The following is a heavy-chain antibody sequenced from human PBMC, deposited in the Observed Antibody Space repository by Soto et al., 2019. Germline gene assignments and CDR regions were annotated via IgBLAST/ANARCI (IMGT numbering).Heavy chain of an antibody. Sequence: QITLKESGPTRVKPTQTLTLTCTFSGFSLSTTGVGVGWIRKTPGKALEWLAVIYWDDDKRYSPSLKSRLTNPKETPKNQGLLTLPDMDPGDTAKYFCAHRGHINGTGDRGYFDYGAQGPLAPVPP. J-gene: IGHJ4*02. D-gene: IGHD2-8*01. V-gene: IGHV2-5*02. CDR2: IYWDDDK. CDR1: GFSLSTTGVG. CDR3: AHRGHINGTGDRGYFDY.